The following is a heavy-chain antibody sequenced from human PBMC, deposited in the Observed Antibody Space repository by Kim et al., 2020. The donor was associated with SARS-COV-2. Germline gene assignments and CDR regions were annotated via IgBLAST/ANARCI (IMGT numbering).Heavy chain of an antibody. CDR2: IGSGSVTI. V-gene: IGHV3-48*02. Sequence: GGSLRLSCVASGFSFSTYSMSWVRQAPGRGLEWVSHIGSGSVTIYHIDSVQGRFTISRDNAKNLLYLQMNSLRDEDTAVYYCARGPDLDPWGQGTLVTVSS. J-gene: IGHJ5*02. CDR3: ARGPDLDP. CDR1: GFSFSTYS.